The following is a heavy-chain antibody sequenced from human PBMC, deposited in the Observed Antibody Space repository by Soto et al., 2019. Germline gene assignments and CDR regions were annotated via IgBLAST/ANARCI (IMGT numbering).Heavy chain of an antibody. D-gene: IGHD6-13*01. Sequence: QVQLVQSGAEVKKPGSSVKVSCKASGGTFSSYAISWVRQAPGQGLEWMGGIIPIFGTANDAKKFQGRVTITADESTSTDYMELNSLRSEDTAVYYCARDGLVAAAGVTRYGMDVWGQGTTVTVSS. CDR1: GGTFSSYA. CDR3: ARDGLVAAAGVTRYGMDV. V-gene: IGHV1-69*01. CDR2: IIPIFGTA. J-gene: IGHJ6*02.